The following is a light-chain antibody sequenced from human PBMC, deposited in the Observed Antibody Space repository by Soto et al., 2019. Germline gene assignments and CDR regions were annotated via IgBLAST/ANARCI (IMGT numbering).Light chain of an antibody. J-gene: IGKJ2*01. CDR2: DTS. V-gene: IGKV3-11*01. CDR3: QQGSHWYT. Sequence: EIVLTQSLATLSLSPGDRATLSCRASQSVDRYLAWYQEKPGQAPRLLIYDTSDRATGIPDRFSGSGSGTDFTLTISSVEPEDLAVYYCQQGSHWYTFGQGTKLEIK. CDR1: QSVDRY.